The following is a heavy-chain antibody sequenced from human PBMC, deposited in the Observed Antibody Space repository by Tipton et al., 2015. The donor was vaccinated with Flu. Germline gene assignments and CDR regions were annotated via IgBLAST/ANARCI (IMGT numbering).Heavy chain of an antibody. D-gene: IGHD5-18*01. CDR1: GGSFSGYY. V-gene: IGHV4-34*01. J-gene: IGHJ5*02. CDR3: AREGPVGSTYGFNL. Sequence: TLSLTCAVYGGSFSGYYWSWIRQPPGKGLEWIGEINHSGSTNYNPSLKSRVTISVDTSKNQFSLKLISVTAADTAVYYCAREGPVGSTYGFNLWGQGTPVTVSS. CDR2: INHSGST.